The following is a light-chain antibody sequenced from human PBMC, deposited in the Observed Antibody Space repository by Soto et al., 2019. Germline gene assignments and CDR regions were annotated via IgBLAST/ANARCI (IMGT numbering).Light chain of an antibody. J-gene: IGLJ3*02. CDR3: AAWDDSLSAWV. V-gene: IGLV1-47*02. CDR1: SSNIEKTY. CDR2: NND. Sequence: QSVLTQPSSASGTPGQRVTISCSGGSSNIEKTYVHWYQQLPGTAPKLLIYNNDRRPSGVPDRFSGSKSGTSASLAISGLRSEDEADYFCAAWDDSLSAWVFGGGTKVTVL.